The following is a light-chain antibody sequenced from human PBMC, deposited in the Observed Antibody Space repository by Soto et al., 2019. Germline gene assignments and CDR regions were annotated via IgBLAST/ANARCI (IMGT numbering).Light chain of an antibody. Sequence: EIVMTQSPATLSVSPGGRATLSCRASQSIGDTLAWYQQKPGQAPRLLIYGASSRVTGFPARFIGSGSGTDFTLTITRLEPEDFALYYCQQYGTSPWTFGQGTKVDIK. J-gene: IGKJ1*01. CDR1: QSIGDT. CDR3: QQYGTSPWT. V-gene: IGKV3-15*01. CDR2: GAS.